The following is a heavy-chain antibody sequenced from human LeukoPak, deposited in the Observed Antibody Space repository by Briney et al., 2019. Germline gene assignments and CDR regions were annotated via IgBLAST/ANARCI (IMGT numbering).Heavy chain of an antibody. J-gene: IGHJ4*02. Sequence: GGSLRLSCAASGFTFSDYALNWVRQAPGKGLEWVSAISGSGGSTYYADSVKGRFTISRDNSKNTLYLQVNSLRAGDTAVYYCAKGGRGSGSYNYFDYWGQGTLVTVSS. D-gene: IGHD3-10*01. CDR1: GFTFSDYA. CDR2: ISGSGGST. V-gene: IGHV3-23*01. CDR3: AKGGRGSGSYNYFDY.